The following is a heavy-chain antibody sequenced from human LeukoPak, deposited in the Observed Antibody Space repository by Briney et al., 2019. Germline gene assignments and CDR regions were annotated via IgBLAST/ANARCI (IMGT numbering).Heavy chain of an antibody. CDR3: ARGFNYAYDY. CDR2: ISPTSRTI. J-gene: IGHJ4*02. CDR1: GFTFSNYG. Sequence: GGSLRLSCVASGFTFSNYGMIWVRQAPGKGLEWISYISPTSRTIYYADSVKGRFTVSRDDAKDSLYLQMNSLRAEDTAVYYCARGFNYAYDYWGQGTLVTVSS. V-gene: IGHV3-48*01. D-gene: IGHD2-2*01.